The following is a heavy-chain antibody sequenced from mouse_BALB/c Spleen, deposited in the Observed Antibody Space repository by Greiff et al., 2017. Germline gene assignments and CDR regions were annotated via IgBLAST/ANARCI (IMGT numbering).Heavy chain of an antibody. J-gene: IGHJ2*01. V-gene: IGHV3-8*02. CDR1: GDSITSGY. CDR2: ISYSGST. CDR3: ARGRYGNYHFDY. Sequence: VQLKESGPSLVKPSQTLSLTCSVTGDSITSGYWNWIRKFPGNKLEYMGYISYSGSTYYNPSLKSRISITRDTSKNQYYLQLNSVTTEDTATYYCARGRYGNYHFDYWGQGTTLTVSS. D-gene: IGHD2-10*02.